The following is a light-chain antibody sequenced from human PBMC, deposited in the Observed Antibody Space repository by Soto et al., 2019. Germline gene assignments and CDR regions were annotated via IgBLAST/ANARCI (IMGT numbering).Light chain of an antibody. CDR3: QQYGNSPIT. J-gene: IGKJ5*01. CDR1: QSVSSN. CDR2: GAS. V-gene: IGKV3-20*01. Sequence: DILMTQSPATLSLSPGGRATLSCRASQSVSSNLAWYQQKPGQAPRLLIYGASSRATGIPDRFSGSGSGTDFTLTISRLEPEDFAVYYCQQYGNSPITFGQGTRLEIK.